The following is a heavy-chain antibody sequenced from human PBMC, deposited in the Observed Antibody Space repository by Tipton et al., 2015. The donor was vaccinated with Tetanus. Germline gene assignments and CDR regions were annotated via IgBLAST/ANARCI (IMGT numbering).Heavy chain of an antibody. CDR3: ARAAGFLGLTHDV. CDR2: IYQTGTT. D-gene: IGHD2/OR15-2a*01. V-gene: IGHV4-30-4*01. Sequence: TLSLTCTVSGASFSSGDYYWSWIRKPPGKDLEWIGYIYQTGTTYYNPSLKGRVTISMDRSNTQFSLRLDSLTAADTAVYYCARAAGFLGLTHDVWGRGTLGSVSS. CDR1: GASFSSGDYY. J-gene: IGHJ4*02.